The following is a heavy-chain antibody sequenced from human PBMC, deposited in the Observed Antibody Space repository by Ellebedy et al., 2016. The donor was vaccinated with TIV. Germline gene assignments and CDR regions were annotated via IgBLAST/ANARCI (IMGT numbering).Heavy chain of an antibody. V-gene: IGHV4-30-4*01. CDR1: GGSISSGDYY. J-gene: IGHJ4*02. Sequence: MPSETLSLTCTVSGGSISSGDYYWSWIRQPPGKGLEWIGYIYYSGNTYHNPSLKSRVTISVDTSKNQFSLKLSSVTAADTAAYYCARGGDGYIHYWGQGTLVTVSS. CDR3: ARGGDGYIHY. D-gene: IGHD5-24*01. CDR2: IYYSGNT.